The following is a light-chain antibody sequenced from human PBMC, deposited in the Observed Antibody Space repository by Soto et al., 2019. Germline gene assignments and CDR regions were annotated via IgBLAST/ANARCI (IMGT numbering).Light chain of an antibody. CDR2: DAS. Sequence: EIVLTQSPATLSLSPGERATLSCRASQGVSSYLAWYQQKPGQAPRLLIYDASNRATGIPARFSGSGSGTDFTLTIRSLEPEDFAVYYCQQGSNWPPLTFGGGTKVEIK. V-gene: IGKV3-11*01. J-gene: IGKJ4*01. CDR3: QQGSNWPPLT. CDR1: QGVSSY.